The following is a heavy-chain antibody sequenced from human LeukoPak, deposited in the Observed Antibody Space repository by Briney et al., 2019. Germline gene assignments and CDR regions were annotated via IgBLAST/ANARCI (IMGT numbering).Heavy chain of an antibody. D-gene: IGHD3-10*01. CDR3: AKGVPLLWFGEPPGYFDY. V-gene: IGHV3-23*01. CDR1: GFTFSSYA. Sequence: QPGGSLRLSCAASGFTFSSYAMSWVRQAPGKGLEWVSAISGSGGSTYCADSVKGRFTISRDNSKNTLYLQMNSLRAEDTAVYYCAKGVPLLWFGEPPGYFDYWGQGTLVTVSS. J-gene: IGHJ4*02. CDR2: ISGSGGST.